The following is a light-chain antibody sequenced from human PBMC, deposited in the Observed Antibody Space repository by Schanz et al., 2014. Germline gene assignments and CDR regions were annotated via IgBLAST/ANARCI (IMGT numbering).Light chain of an antibody. CDR3: SSYEGSNNIYV. Sequence: QTVVTQEPSFSVSPGGTVTLTCGLSSGSVSTSYYPSWYQQTPGQAPRTLIYSTNTRSSGVPDRFSGSKSGNTASLTVSGXQAEDEADYYCSSYEGSNNIYVFGTGTKLTVL. CDR2: STN. V-gene: IGLV8-61*01. J-gene: IGLJ1*01. CDR1: SGSVSTSYY.